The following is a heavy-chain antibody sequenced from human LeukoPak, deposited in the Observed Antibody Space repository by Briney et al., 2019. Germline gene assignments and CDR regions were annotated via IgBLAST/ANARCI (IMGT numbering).Heavy chain of an antibody. D-gene: IGHD6-19*01. V-gene: IGHV3-7*01. CDR1: GFTFSIYA. CDR2: IKQDGSEK. J-gene: IGHJ4*02. CDR3: ASSGSGWHWNDY. Sequence: GGSLRLSCAASGFTFSIYAMTRVRQAPGKGLEWVANIKQDGSEKYYVGSVKGRFTISRDNAKNSPYLQMNSLTAADTAVYYCASSGSGWHWNDYWGQGSLVTVSS.